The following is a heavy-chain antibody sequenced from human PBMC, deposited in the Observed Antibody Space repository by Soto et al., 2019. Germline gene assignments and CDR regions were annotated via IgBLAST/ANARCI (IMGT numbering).Heavy chain of an antibody. CDR3: TTDQVAYSYGDTFDY. CDR2: IKSKTDGGTT. Sequence: GGSLRLSCAASGFTFSNAWMSWVRQAPGKGLEWVGRIKSKTDGGTTDYAAPVKGRFTISRDDSKNTLYLQMNSLKTEDTAVYYCTTDQVAYSYGDTFDYWGQGTLVTVSS. V-gene: IGHV3-15*01. J-gene: IGHJ4*02. CDR1: GFTFSNAW. D-gene: IGHD5-18*01.